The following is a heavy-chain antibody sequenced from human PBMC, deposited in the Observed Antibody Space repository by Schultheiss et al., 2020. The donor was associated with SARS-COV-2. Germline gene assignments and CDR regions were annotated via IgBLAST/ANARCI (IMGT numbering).Heavy chain of an antibody. D-gene: IGHD6-19*01. J-gene: IGHJ4*02. CDR2: INHSGST. V-gene: IGHV4-39*07. CDR3: ARGPTSGAHYDY. CDR1: GFSLSTSGM. Sequence: SGPTLVKPTQTLTLTCTFSGFSLSTSGMCVSWIRQPPGKGLEWIGEINHSGSTNYNPSLKSRVTISVDTSKNQFSLKLSSVTAADTAVYYCARGPTSGAHYDYWGQGTLVTVSS.